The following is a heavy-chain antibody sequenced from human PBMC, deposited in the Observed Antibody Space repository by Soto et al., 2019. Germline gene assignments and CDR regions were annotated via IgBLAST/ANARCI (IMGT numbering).Heavy chain of an antibody. J-gene: IGHJ3*02. D-gene: IGHD2-15*01. CDR2: ISGSGGST. Sequence: GESLKISCAASGFTFSSYAMSWVRQAPGKGLEWVSAISGSGGSTYYADSVKGRFTISRDNSKNTLYLQMNSLRAEDTAVYYCAKLVAGYCSGGSCYSDIWGQGTMVTVSS. V-gene: IGHV3-23*01. CDR3: AKLVAGYCSGGSCYSDI. CDR1: GFTFSSYA.